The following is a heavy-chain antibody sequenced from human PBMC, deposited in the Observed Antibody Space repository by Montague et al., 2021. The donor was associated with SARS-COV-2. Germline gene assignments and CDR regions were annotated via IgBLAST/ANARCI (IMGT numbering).Heavy chain of an antibody. D-gene: IGHD3-22*01. Sequence: LGKPTQTLTLTCTFSGFSLSTSGMCASWIRQPPGKGLEWIGEINHSGSTNYNPSLKSRVTISVDTSKNQFSLKLSSVTAADTAVYYCARGPRITMIVVVITDIWFDPWGQGTLVTVSS. CDR1: GFSLSTSGM. J-gene: IGHJ5*02. V-gene: IGHV4-39*07. CDR2: INHSGST. CDR3: ARGPRITMIVVVITDIWFDP.